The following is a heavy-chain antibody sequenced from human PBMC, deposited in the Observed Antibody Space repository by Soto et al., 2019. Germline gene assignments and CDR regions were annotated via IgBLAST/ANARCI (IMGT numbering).Heavy chain of an antibody. V-gene: IGHV3-21*01. Sequence: PGGSLRLSCAASGFTFSLYSMIWVRQAPGKGLEWVASITSSSSYIYYEDSLKGRFTISRDNAKNSLFLQLDSLRAEDTAVYFCVRARSTDSRPDYWGQGTRVTVS. D-gene: IGHD3-22*01. CDR3: VRARSTDSRPDY. J-gene: IGHJ4*02. CDR1: GFTFSLYS. CDR2: ITSSSSYI.